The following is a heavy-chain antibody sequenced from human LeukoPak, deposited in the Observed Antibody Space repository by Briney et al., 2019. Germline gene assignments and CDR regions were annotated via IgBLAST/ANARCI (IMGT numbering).Heavy chain of an antibody. V-gene: IGHV4-39*01. CDR3: ARHVSAYSSGLPYYMDV. J-gene: IGHJ6*03. CDR2: IYYSGST. Sequence: GSLRLSCVASGFTFSSYSMNWIRQPPGKGLEWIGSIYYSGSTYYNPSLKSRVTISVDTSKNQFSLKLSSVTAADTAVFYCARHVSAYSSGLPYYMDVWGKGTTVTVSS. CDR1: GFTFSSYS. D-gene: IGHD6-19*01.